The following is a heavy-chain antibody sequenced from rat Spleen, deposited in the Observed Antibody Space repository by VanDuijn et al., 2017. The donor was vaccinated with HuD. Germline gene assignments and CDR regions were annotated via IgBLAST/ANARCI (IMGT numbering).Heavy chain of an antibody. CDR3: TRAYPGPRGDY. V-gene: IGHV5-31*01. J-gene: IGHJ2*01. CDR2: ITNTGGGT. CDR1: GFTFSRYW. Sequence: EVQLVETGGGLVQPGRSLKLSCVASGFTFSRYWMYWVRQAPGKGLEWISSITNTGGGTYYPDSVKGRFTISRDNAKNTLYLQMNSLRSEDTATYYCTRAYPGPRGDYWGQGVMVTVSS. D-gene: IGHD1-4*01.